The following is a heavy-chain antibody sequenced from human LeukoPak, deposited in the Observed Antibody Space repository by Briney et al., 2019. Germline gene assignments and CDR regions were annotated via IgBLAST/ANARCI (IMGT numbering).Heavy chain of an antibody. Sequence: PSETLSLTCTVSGGSISSSSYYWGWIRHPPGKGLEWIGSIYYSGSTYYHPSLKSRVTISVDTSKNQFSLKLSSVTAADTAVYYCARRVNGQLRFLEWLPDYWGQGTLVTVSS. CDR1: GGSISSSSYY. J-gene: IGHJ4*02. D-gene: IGHD3-3*01. V-gene: IGHV4-39*01. CDR3: ARRVNGQLRFLEWLPDY. CDR2: IYYSGST.